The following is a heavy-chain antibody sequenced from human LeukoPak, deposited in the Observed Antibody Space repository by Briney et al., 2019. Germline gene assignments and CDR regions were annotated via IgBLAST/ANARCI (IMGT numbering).Heavy chain of an antibody. Sequence: PSETLSLTCTVSGGSISRYHWSWVRQPPGKGLEWIGYIYYSGSTNYNPSLRSRVTMSADTSKNQFSLKLSSVTAADTAVYYCARGSTVTNSYDWGQGTLVTVSS. CDR2: IYYSGST. D-gene: IGHD4-11*01. CDR3: ARGSTVTNSYD. J-gene: IGHJ4*02. V-gene: IGHV4-59*01. CDR1: GGSISRYH.